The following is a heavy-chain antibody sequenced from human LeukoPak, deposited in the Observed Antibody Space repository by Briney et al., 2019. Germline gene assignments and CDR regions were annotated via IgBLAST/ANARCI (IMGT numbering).Heavy chain of an antibody. Sequence: DPGGSLRLSCAASGFTFSSYGMHWVRQAPGKGLEWVAVIWYDGSNKYYADSVKGRFTISRDNAKNSLYLQMNSLRAEDTAVYYCARDDPPLLPSRWGQGTLVTVSS. CDR1: GFTFSSYG. V-gene: IGHV3-33*01. CDR2: IWYDGSNK. CDR3: ARDDPPLLPSR. D-gene: IGHD3-22*01. J-gene: IGHJ4*02.